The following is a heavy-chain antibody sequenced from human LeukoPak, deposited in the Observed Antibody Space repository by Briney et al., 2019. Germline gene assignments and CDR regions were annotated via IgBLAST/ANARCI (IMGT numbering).Heavy chain of an antibody. CDR2: ISYDGSNK. CDR1: GFTFSSYG. CDR3: AKDRRYSSGWYPVFDY. J-gene: IGHJ4*02. Sequence: GGSLRLSCAASGFTFSSYGMHWVRQAPGKGLEWVAVISYDGSNKYYADSVKGRFTISRDNSKNTLYLQMNSLRAEDTAVYYCAKDRRYSSGWYPVFDYWGQGTLVTVSS. V-gene: IGHV3-30*18. D-gene: IGHD6-13*01.